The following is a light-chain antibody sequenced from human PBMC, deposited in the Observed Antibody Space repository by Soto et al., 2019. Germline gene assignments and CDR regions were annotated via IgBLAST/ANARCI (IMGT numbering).Light chain of an antibody. V-gene: IGKV3D-20*02. CDR1: QSVSSSY. CDR2: GAS. J-gene: IGKJ5*01. Sequence: EIVLTQSPGTLSLSPGEGATLSCRASQSVSSSYLAWYQQKPGQAPRLLIYGASSRATGIPDRFSGSGSGTDFTLTIIRLEPEDFAVYYCQQRSNWGITFGQGTRLEIK. CDR3: QQRSNWGIT.